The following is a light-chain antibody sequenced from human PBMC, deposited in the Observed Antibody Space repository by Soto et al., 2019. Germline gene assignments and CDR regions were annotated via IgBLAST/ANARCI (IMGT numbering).Light chain of an antibody. CDR2: SAS. CDR3: QQYSASPRT. V-gene: IGKV3-20*01. CDR1: HTVSGNY. J-gene: IGKJ1*01. Sequence: EIVLTQSPDTLSFSPGDRATLSCRASHTVSGNYLAWYHQKPGQAPRLLIHSASSRATGIPDRFSASGTGTDFTLTISRLEPEDFAVYYCQQYSASPRTFGQGTKVDIK.